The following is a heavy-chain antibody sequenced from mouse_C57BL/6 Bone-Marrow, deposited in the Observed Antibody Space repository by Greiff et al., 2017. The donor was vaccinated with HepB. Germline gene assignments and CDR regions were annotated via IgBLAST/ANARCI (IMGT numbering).Heavy chain of an antibody. J-gene: IGHJ2*01. D-gene: IGHD3-3*01. CDR2: IDPETGGT. CDR3: TRSRDVNYFDY. V-gene: IGHV1-15*01. Sequence: VQLQQSGAELVRPGASVTLSCKASGYTFTDYEMHWVKQTPVHGLEWIGAIDPETGGTAYNQKFKGKAILTADKSSSTAYMELRSLTSEDSAVYYCTRSRDVNYFDYWGQGTTLTVSS. CDR1: GYTFTDYE.